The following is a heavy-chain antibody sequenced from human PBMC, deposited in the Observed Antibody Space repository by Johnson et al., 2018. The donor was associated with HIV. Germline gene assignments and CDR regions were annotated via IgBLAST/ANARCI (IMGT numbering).Heavy chain of an antibody. Sequence: VQLVESGGVVVQPGGSLRLSCAASGFSFDDYSMHWVRQAPGKGLEWVSLISWDGVSTYYADSVKARFTISRDNSKNSLYLQMNSLRTEDTALYYCAKDMADTAMAFDIWGQGTMVTVSS. CDR2: ISWDGVST. CDR1: GFSFDDYS. D-gene: IGHD5-18*01. CDR3: AKDMADTAMAFDI. V-gene: IGHV3-43*01. J-gene: IGHJ3*02.